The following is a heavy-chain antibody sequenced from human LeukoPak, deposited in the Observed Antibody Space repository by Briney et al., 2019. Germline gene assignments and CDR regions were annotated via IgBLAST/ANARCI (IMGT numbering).Heavy chain of an antibody. CDR2: VNVNSGGT. V-gene: IGHV1-2*02. J-gene: IGHJ4*02. CDR1: GYTFTDYY. CDR3: ARWCGGGSCIPFDY. D-gene: IGHD2-15*01. Sequence: SVNVSCKASGYTFTDYYMHWVRQAPGQGVEGMGWVNVNSGGTNYAQRLQGRVTMTRDTPISTGYMELTSLRSDDTAVYHCARWCGGGSCIPFDYWGQGTLVTVSS.